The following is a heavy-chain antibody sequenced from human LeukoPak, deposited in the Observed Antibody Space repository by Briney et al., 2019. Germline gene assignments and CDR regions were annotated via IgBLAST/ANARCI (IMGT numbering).Heavy chain of an antibody. V-gene: IGHV4-4*07. CDR3: ASGTDYYDSSGYLSPFDY. Sequence: KPSETLSLTCTVSGGSISSYYWSWIRQPAGKGLEWIGRIYTSGSTNYNPSLKSRVTMSVDTSKNQFSLKLSSATAADTAVYYCASGTDYYDSSGYLSPFDYWGQGTLVTVSS. CDR2: IYTSGST. J-gene: IGHJ4*02. CDR1: GGSISSYY. D-gene: IGHD3-22*01.